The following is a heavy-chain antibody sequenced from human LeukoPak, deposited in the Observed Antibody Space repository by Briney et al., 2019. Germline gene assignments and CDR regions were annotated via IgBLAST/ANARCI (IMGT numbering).Heavy chain of an antibody. CDR2: IYRSGST. CDR1: GYSLSSGYY. CDR3: AREGGNSYFYY. V-gene: IGHV4-38-2*02. J-gene: IGHJ4*02. Sequence: SETLSLTCTVSGYSLSSGYYWGWIRQPPGKGLEWIGNIYRSGSTYYNPSLKSRVTVSVDTANNQLSLKLNSVTAADTAVYHCAREGGNSYFYYWGQGTLVTVSS. D-gene: IGHD4-23*01.